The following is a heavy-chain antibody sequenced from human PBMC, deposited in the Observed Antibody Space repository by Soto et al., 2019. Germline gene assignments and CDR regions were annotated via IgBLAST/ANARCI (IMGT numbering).Heavy chain of an antibody. CDR2: IGAGDGKT. V-gene: IGHV1-3*01. J-gene: IGHJ4*02. CDR3: ARDLGLWFGDLSYYFDY. D-gene: IGHD3-10*01. Sequence: ASVKVSCKASGYRFTHYVIHWVRQAPGQRLEWMGWIGAGDGKTYYSQNFQGRVTITKDTSASTAYMELSSLISEDTAVYYCARDLGLWFGDLSYYFDYWGQGTLVTVSS. CDR1: GYRFTHYV.